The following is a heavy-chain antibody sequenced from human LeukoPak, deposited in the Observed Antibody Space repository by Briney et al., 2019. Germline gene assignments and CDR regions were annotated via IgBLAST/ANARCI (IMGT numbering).Heavy chain of an antibody. J-gene: IGHJ4*02. CDR3: ARDPGYCSGGSCYGDY. Sequence: ASVKVSCKASGYTFTSYYMHWVRQAPGQGLEWMGIINPSGGSTSYAQKFQGRVTMTRDTSTSTVYMELSSLRSEDTAVYYCARDPGYCSGGSCYGDYWGQGTLVTVSS. D-gene: IGHD2-15*01. V-gene: IGHV1-46*01. CDR1: GYTFTSYY. CDR2: INPSGGST.